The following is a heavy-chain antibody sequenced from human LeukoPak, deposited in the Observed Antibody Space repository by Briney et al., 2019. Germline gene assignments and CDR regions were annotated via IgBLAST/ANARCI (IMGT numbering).Heavy chain of an antibody. V-gene: IGHV6-1*01. Sequence: SQTLLLTCAISGDSVSSNSAAWNWIRQSPSRGLEWLGRTYYRSKWYNDYAVSVKSRITINPDTSKNQFSLQLNSVTPEDTAVYYCARDPSRTYSGSYNYMDVWGKGTTVTVSS. CDR1: GDSVSSNSAA. CDR3: ARDPSRTYSGSYNYMDV. CDR2: TYYRSKWYN. D-gene: IGHD1-26*01. J-gene: IGHJ6*03.